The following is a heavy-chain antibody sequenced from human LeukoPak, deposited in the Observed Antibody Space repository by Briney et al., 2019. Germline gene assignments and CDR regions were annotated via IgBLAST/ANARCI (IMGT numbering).Heavy chain of an antibody. CDR3: ARGGGIVVVTNVNY. Sequence: GGSLRLSCAASGFTFSTYSMHWVRQAPGKGLEWVAATSHDGSNKNYADSVKGRFTISRGNSKNTLYLQMNSLRAEDTAVYYCARGGGIVVVTNVNYWGQGTLVTVSS. D-gene: IGHD3-22*01. J-gene: IGHJ4*02. V-gene: IGHV3-30*04. CDR2: TSHDGSNK. CDR1: GFTFSTYS.